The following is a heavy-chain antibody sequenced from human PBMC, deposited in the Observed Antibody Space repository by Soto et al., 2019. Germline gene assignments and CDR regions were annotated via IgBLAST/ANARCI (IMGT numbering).Heavy chain of an antibody. D-gene: IGHD3-9*01. J-gene: IGHJ5*02. CDR3: ARHGRNILTGYYKDWFDP. CDR1: GGSISSYY. CDR2: IYYSGST. Sequence: SETLSLTCTVSGGSISSYYWSWIRQPPGKGLEWIGYIYYSGSTNYNPSLKSRVTISVDTSKNQFSLKLSSVTAADTAVYYCARHGRNILTGYYKDWFDPWGPGNLVTVSS. V-gene: IGHV4-59*08.